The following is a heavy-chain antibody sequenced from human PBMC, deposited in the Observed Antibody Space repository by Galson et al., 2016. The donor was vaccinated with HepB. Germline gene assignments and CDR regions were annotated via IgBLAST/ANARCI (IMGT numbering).Heavy chain of an antibody. V-gene: IGHV4-31*03. CDR3: AREGNAGQSVDS. D-gene: IGHD1-1*01. J-gene: IGHJ4*02. Sequence: TLSLTCTVSGASISRGGDYWSWIRQHPGKGLEWIAYIYYNGNTYYNPSLRSRLSISLYTSKNQFSLKVRDVTAADTAVYYCAREGNAGQSVDSWGQGALVTVSS. CDR2: IYYNGNT. CDR1: GASISRGGDY.